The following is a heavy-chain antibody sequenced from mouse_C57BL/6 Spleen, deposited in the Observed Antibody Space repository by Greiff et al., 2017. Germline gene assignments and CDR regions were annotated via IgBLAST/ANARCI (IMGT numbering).Heavy chain of an antibody. V-gene: IGHV1-55*01. CDR1: GYTFTSYW. CDR3: AREGITTVVALDY. CDR2: IYPGSGST. Sequence: VQLQESGAELVKPGASVKMSCKASGYTFTSYWITWVKQRPGQGLEWIGDIYPGSGSTNYNEKFKSKATLTVDTSSSTAYMQLSSLTSEDSAVYYCAREGITTVVALDYWGQGTTLTVSS. D-gene: IGHD1-1*01. J-gene: IGHJ2*01.